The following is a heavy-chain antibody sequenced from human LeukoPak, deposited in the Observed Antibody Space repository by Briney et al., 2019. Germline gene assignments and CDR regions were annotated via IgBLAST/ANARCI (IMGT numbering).Heavy chain of an antibody. CDR1: GGSISSSSYY. Sequence: SETLSLTCTVSGGSISSSSYYWGWIRQPPGKGLEWIGSINYSGSTYNNPSLKSRVNISVDTSKNQFPLMLSSVTAADTAVYYCARSHTRHYYDRSGYYVPGVVYFDYWGQGTLVTVPS. CDR3: ARSHTRHYYDRSGYYVPGVVYFDY. V-gene: IGHV4-39*01. D-gene: IGHD3-22*01. J-gene: IGHJ4*02. CDR2: INYSGST.